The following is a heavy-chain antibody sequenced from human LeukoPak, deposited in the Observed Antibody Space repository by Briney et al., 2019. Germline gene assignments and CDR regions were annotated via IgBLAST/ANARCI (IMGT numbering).Heavy chain of an antibody. J-gene: IGHJ5*02. V-gene: IGHV4-39*07. CDR2: IYYSGST. CDR1: GGSISSSNYF. Sequence: TSETLSLTCTVSGGSISSSNYFWGWIRQPPGKGLERIGSIYYSGSTYYNPSLKSRVTISVDTSKNQFSLRLSSVTAADTAVYFCARTHVVTATVDLWGQGTLVTVSS. CDR3: ARTHVVTATVDL. D-gene: IGHD2-15*01.